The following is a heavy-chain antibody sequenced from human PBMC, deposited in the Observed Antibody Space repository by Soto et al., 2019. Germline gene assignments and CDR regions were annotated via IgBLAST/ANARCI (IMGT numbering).Heavy chain of an antibody. CDR1: GDSISSYY. CDR2: IYYSGST. CDR3: ARSHDILTGYSSPHFDY. D-gene: IGHD3-9*01. Sequence: QVQLQESGPGLVKPSETLSLTCTVSGDSISSYYWSWIRQPPGKGLEWIGYIYYSGSTNYNPSLKSRVTISVDTSKNQFSLKLSSVTAADTAVYYCARSHDILTGYSSPHFDYWCQGTLVTVSS. J-gene: IGHJ4*02. V-gene: IGHV4-59*01.